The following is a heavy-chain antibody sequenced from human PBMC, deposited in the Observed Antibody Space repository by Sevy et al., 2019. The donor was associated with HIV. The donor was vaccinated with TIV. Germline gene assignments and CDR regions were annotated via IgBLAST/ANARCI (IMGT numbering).Heavy chain of an antibody. CDR3: TRGARGYSYGFDY. V-gene: IGHV3-49*03. D-gene: IGHD5-18*01. J-gene: IGHJ4*02. CDR1: GFTFGDYA. Sequence: GGSLRLSCTASGFTFGDYAMSWFRQAPGKGLEWVGFISSKAYGGTTEYAAAVKGRFTISRDDSKSIAYLQMNSLKTEDTAVYYCTRGARGYSYGFDYWGQGTLVTVSS. CDR2: ISSKAYGGTT.